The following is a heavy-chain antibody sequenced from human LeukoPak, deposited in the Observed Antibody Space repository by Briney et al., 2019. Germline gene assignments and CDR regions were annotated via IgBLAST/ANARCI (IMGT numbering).Heavy chain of an antibody. V-gene: IGHV1-8*01. CDR3: ARGGYNSYYYYYYMDV. CDR1: GYTFTSYD. J-gene: IGHJ6*03. Sequence: ASVKVSCKASGYTFTSYDINWVRQATGQGLEWMGWMNPNSGNTGYAQKFQGRVTMTRSTSISTAYMELSSLRSEDTAVYYCARGGYNSYYYYYYMDVWGKGTTVTISS. CDR2: MNPNSGNT. D-gene: IGHD3-22*01.